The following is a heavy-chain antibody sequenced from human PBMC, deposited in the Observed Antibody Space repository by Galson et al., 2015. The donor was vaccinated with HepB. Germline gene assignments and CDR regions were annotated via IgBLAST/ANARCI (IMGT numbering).Heavy chain of an antibody. CDR2: IKQGGSEK. CDR1: GFTFSNYW. J-gene: IGHJ4*02. CDR3: AAGRFNWTY. Sequence: SLRLSCAASGFTFSNYWMTWVRQAPGKGLEWVANIKQGGSEKNYVVSVRGRFTPSSDNAENSLSLQMHSLKAEDTAVYFCAAGRFNWTYWSQGTLVTVSS. V-gene: IGHV3-7*03. D-gene: IGHD1-20*01.